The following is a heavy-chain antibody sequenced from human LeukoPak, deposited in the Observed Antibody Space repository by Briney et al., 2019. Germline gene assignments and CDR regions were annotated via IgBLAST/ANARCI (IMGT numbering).Heavy chain of an antibody. CDR1: GFTISSNY. Sequence: GGSLRLSCAASGFTISSNYMSWVRQAPGKGLESVSVIYSGGSTYYADSVKARFTISRDNAKNTLFLQMNSLRAEDTAFYYGAKDPSTLTLTDDYWGQGTLVTVSS. CDR3: AKDPSTLTLTDDY. CDR2: IYSGGST. J-gene: IGHJ4*02. V-gene: IGHV3-66*01.